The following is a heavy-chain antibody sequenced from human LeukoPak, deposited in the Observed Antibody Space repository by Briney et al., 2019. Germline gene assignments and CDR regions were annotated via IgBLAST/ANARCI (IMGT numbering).Heavy chain of an antibody. Sequence: PGGSLILSCAASGSSFSGYAMYWVRQAPGKGLEWVAVMSYDGSNSYYVDSVKGRFTISRDDSKNTLYLQMSSLRPEDTAVYYCARGSPPDNWGQGTLVTVSS. CDR1: GSSFSGYA. V-gene: IGHV3-30-3*01. CDR2: MSYDGSNS. J-gene: IGHJ4*02. CDR3: ARGSPPDN.